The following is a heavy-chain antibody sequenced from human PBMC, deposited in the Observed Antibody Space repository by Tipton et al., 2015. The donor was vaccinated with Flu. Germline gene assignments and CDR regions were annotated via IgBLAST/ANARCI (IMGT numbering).Heavy chain of an antibody. Sequence: TLSLTCTVSGGSVSSGSYYWSWIRQPPGKGLEWIGYIYYSGSTNYNPSLKSRVTISVDTSKNQFSLKLSSVTAADTAVYYCARHYGSGSYYNGDAFDIWGQGTMVTVSS. CDR3: ARHYGSGSYYNGDAFDI. CDR2: IYYSGST. D-gene: IGHD3-10*01. V-gene: IGHV4-61*01. CDR1: GGSVSSGSYY. J-gene: IGHJ3*02.